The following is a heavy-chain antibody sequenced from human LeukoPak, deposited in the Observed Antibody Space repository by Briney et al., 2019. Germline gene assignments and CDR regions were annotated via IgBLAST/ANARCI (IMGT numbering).Heavy chain of an antibody. Sequence: PSETLSLTCTVSGGSISSYYWSWIRQPPGKGLEWIGYIYYSGGTNYNPSLKSRVTISVDTSKNQFSLKLSSVTAADTAVYYCARCTDSGGVDYWGQGTLVTIS. CDR3: ARCTDSGGVDY. CDR2: IYYSGGT. D-gene: IGHD3-16*01. V-gene: IGHV4-59*01. CDR1: GGSISSYY. J-gene: IGHJ4*02.